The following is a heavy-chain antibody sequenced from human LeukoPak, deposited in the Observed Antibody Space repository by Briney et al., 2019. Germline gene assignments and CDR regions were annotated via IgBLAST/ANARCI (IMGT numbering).Heavy chain of an antibody. Sequence: SETLSLTCSVSGDSIRSDSWSWIRQSPGGGLEWIGYIFTSGSSSYNPSLRSRVTISGDTSMNQFSLKLSSVTAADTAVYYCARNRRDYYYYYMDVWGKGTTVTVSS. V-gene: IGHV4-4*09. CDR2: IFTSGSS. CDR1: GDSIRSDS. CDR3: ARNRRDYYYYYMDV. J-gene: IGHJ6*03. D-gene: IGHD1/OR15-1a*01.